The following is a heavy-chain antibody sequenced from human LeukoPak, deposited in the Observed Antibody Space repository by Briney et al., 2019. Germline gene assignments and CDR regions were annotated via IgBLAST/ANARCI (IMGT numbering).Heavy chain of an antibody. CDR3: AKEAEGGPLYSPWNWFDP. V-gene: IGHV3-30*02. D-gene: IGHD4-11*01. J-gene: IGHJ5*02. CDR2: IRYDGSNK. Sequence: PGGSLRLSCAASGFTFSSYGMHWVRQAPGKGLEWVAFIRYDGSNKYYADSVKGRFTISRDNSKNTLYLQMNSLRAEDTAVYYCAKEAEGGPLYSPWNWFDPWGQGTLVTASS. CDR1: GFTFSSYG.